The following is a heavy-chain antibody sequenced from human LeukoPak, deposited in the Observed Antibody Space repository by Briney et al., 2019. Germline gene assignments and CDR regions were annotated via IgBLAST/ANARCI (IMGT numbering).Heavy chain of an antibody. CDR3: ARGEGIFFDY. V-gene: IGHV1-18*01. J-gene: IGHJ4*02. CDR2: VSAYNGNT. D-gene: IGHD3-3*01. Sequence: ASVTVSCKASGYTFTNFAISWVRQAPGQGLEWMGWVSAYNGNTNYAQKFQGRVSMTTDTSTSTAYMDLRSLRSDDTAVYYCARGEGIFFDYWAREPWSPSPQ. CDR1: GYTFTNFA.